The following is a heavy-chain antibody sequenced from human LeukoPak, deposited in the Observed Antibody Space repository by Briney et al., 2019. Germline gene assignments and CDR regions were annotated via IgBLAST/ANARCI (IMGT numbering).Heavy chain of an antibody. CDR2: IRGSGGST. V-gene: IGHV3-23*01. Sequence: PGGSLRLSCAASGFTFSSYAMSWVRQAPGKGLEWVSAIRGSGGSTYYADSVKGRFTISRDNSKNTLYLQMNSLRAEDTAVYYCALGKEWSYYYGSSGYYPKTEYFQHWGQGTLVTVSS. J-gene: IGHJ1*01. CDR3: ALGKEWSYYYGSSGYYPKTEYFQH. D-gene: IGHD3-22*01. CDR1: GFTFSSYA.